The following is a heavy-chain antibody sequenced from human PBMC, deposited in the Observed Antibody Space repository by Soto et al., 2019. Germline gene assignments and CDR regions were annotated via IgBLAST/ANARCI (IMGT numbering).Heavy chain of an antibody. Sequence: QVQLQQWGAGLLKPSETLSLTCAVYAGSFSGYYWSWIRQSPGKGLEWIGEINHSGSTNYNPSLKSRATISVDTSKNRFSLKLSSVTAADTAVYYCARGRPLYGGTDQYYFQHWGQGTLVTVSS. D-gene: IGHD4-17*01. V-gene: IGHV4-34*01. CDR2: INHSGST. J-gene: IGHJ1*01. CDR3: ARGRPLYGGTDQYYFQH. CDR1: AGSFSGYY.